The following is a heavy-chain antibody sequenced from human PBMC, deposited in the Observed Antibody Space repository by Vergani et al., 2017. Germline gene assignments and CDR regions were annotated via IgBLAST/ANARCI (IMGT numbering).Heavy chain of an antibody. CDR1: GFTFSSYS. CDR3: ASGVVPAASGWFDP. J-gene: IGHJ5*02. CDR2: ISSSSSYI. Sequence: EVQLVESGGGLVKPGGSLRLSCAASGFTFSSYSMNWVRQAPGKGLEWVSSISSSSSYIYYADSVKGRFTISRDNAKNSLYLQMNSLRAEDTAVYYCASGVVPAASGWFDPWGQGTLVTVSS. D-gene: IGHD2-2*01. V-gene: IGHV3-21*01.